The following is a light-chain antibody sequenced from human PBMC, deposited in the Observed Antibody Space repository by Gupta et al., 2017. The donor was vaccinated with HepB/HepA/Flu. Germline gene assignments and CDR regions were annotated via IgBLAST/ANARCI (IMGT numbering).Light chain of an antibody. V-gene: IGLV2-18*02. CDR2: EVS. CDR1: SNDVGSYNR. Sequence: QSALTQPPPVSGSPGQSVTIPCTGTSNDVGSYNRVSWYQQPPGTAPKLMIYEVSNRPSGVPDRFSGSKSGNTASLTISGLQAEDEADYYCSSYTSSNTLVFGGGTEVTVL. CDR3: SSYTSSNTLV. J-gene: IGLJ2*01.